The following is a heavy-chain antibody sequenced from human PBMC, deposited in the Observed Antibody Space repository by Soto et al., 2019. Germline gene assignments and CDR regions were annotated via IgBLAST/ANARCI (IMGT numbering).Heavy chain of an antibody. Sequence: GTAGDPYYPGSVKGRFTISRENAKNSLYLQMNSLRAGDTAVYYCARVLGYCSAGSCRRGYNWFDPWGQGTLVTVSS. J-gene: IGHJ5*02. CDR2: GTAGDP. V-gene: IGHV3-13*05. D-gene: IGHD2-15*01. CDR3: ARVLGYCSAGSCRRGYNWFDP.